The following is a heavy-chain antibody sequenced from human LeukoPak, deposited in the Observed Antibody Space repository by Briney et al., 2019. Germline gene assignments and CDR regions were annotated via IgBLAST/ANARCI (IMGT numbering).Heavy chain of an antibody. J-gene: IGHJ4*02. Sequence: GGSLRLSCAASGFTFSSYWMHWVRQAPGKGLVWVSRINTEGTTTSYADSVKGRFTVSRDNAKNTVTLQMNSLRAEDTAVYYCARGPYCSRTSCYTEFDYWGQGTLVTVSS. V-gene: IGHV3-74*01. CDR2: INTEGTTT. CDR3: ARGPYCSRTSCYTEFDY. D-gene: IGHD2-2*02. CDR1: GFTFSSYW.